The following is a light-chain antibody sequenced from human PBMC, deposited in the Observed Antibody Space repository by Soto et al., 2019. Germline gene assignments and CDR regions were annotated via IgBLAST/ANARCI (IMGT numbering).Light chain of an antibody. Sequence: QSVLTQPPSASGTPGQRVTISCSGSISNIGGNPVNWYQQLPGTAPKLLMYTNNQRPSGVPDRFSGAEPGTSASLAISGLRSEDEVEYYWAALDDSLNGVVFGGGTKLTVL. J-gene: IGLJ2*01. CDR3: AALDDSLNGVV. CDR1: ISNIGGNP. CDR2: TNN. V-gene: IGLV1-44*01.